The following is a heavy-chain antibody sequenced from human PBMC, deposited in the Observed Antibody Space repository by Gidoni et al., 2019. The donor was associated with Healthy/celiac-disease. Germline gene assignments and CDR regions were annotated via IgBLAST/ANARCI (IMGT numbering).Heavy chain of an antibody. CDR2: IYPGDSDT. J-gene: IGHJ3*02. V-gene: IGHV5-51*01. CDR1: GYSFTSYW. Sequence: EVQLVQSGAEVKKPGESLKISCKVSGYSFTSYWIGWVRQMPGKGLEWMGIIYPGDSDTRYSPSFQGQVTNSADKYISTTYLQWSSLKASDTAMYYCASGYYIPGGAFDIWGQGTRVTVSS. D-gene: IGHD3-22*01. CDR3: ASGYYIPGGAFDI.